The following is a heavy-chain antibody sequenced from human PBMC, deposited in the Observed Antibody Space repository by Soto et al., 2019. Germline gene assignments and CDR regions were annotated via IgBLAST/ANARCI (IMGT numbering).Heavy chain of an antibody. D-gene: IGHD5-12*01. V-gene: IGHV3-7*01. CDR1: GFTFSSYW. CDR2: IKQDGSEK. J-gene: IGHJ3*02. CDR3: ARERLDIVATDYDAFDI. Sequence: ESGGGLVQPGGSLRLSCAASGFTFSSYWMSWVRQAPGKGLEWVANIKQDGSEKYYVDSVKGRFTISRDNAKNSLYLQMNSLRAEDTAVYYCARERLDIVATDYDAFDIWGQGTMVTVSS.